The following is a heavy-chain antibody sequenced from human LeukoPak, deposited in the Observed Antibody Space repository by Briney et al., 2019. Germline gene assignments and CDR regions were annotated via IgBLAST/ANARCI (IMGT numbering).Heavy chain of an antibody. CDR3: ARVFPYTVTTLGY. CDR2: INSDGSTT. D-gene: IGHD4-17*01. V-gene: IGHV3-74*01. J-gene: IGHJ4*02. Sequence: GGSLRLSCAASGFTFSSYAMSWVRQAPGKGLVWVSRINSDGSTTNYADSVKGRFTISRDNAKNTLYLQMNSLRAEDTAVYYCARVFPYTVTTLGYWGQGTLVTVSS. CDR1: GFTFSSYA.